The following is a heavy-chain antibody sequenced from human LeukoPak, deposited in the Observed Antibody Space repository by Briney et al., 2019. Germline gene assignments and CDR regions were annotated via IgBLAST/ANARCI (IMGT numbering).Heavy chain of an antibody. D-gene: IGHD3-10*01. V-gene: IGHV3-15*01. CDR2: IKSKTHGGTT. CDR1: GFTFSNAW. Sequence: GGSLRLSCAGSGFTFSNAWMRWVRQAPGKGLEWGGRIKSKTHGGTTDYAAPVKGRFTISRDDSKNTLYLQMNSLKTEDTAVYYCTILRGDTNGGDYWGQGTLVTVSS. CDR3: TILRGDTNGGDY. J-gene: IGHJ4*02.